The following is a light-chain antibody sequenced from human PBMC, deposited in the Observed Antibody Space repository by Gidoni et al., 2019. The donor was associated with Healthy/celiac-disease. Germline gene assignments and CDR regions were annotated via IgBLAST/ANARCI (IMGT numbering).Light chain of an antibody. CDR3: QQYGSSPLFT. J-gene: IGKJ3*01. V-gene: IGKV3-20*01. Sequence: EIALTQSPGPLSLSPGERATLSCRASQSVSSSYLAWYQQKPGQAPRLLIYGASSRATGIPDRFSGSGSGTDFTLTISRLEPEDFAVYYCQQYGSSPLFTFGPGTKVDIK. CDR2: GAS. CDR1: QSVSSSY.